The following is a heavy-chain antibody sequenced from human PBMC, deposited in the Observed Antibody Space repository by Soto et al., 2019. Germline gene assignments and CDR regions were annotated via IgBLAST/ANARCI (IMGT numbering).Heavy chain of an antibody. J-gene: IGHJ4*02. CDR3: AKDTYCRSWYF. CDR1: GFTFTNYL. D-gene: IGHD2-2*01. CDR2: IDKSGGDT. Sequence: EVQLLESGGDLVQPGGSLRLSCAASGFTFTNYLMTWVRQAPGKGLEWVSSIDKSGGDTYYADSVKGRFTISRDNSKNTLYLQMNGLRAEDTALYYCAKDTYCRSWYFWGQGTLVTVSS. V-gene: IGHV3-23*05.